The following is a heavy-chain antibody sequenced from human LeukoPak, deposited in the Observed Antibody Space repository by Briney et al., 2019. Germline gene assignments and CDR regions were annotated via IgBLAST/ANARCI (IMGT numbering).Heavy chain of an antibody. CDR2: IYYSGST. J-gene: IGHJ4*02. CDR1: GGSISSYY. CDR3: ATRSRGPMITFGGVIVLSLHPFDY. Sequence: SETLSLTCTVSGGSISSYYWSWIRQPPGKGLEWIGYIYYSGSTNYNPSLKSRVTISVDTSKNQFSLKLSSVTAADTAVYYCATRSRGPMITFGGVIVLSLHPFDYWGQGTLVTVSS. V-gene: IGHV4-59*01. D-gene: IGHD3-16*02.